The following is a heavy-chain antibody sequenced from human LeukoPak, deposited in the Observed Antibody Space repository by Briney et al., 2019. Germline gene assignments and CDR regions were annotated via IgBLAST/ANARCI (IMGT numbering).Heavy chain of an antibody. V-gene: IGHV4-61*02. Sequence: SQTLSLTSTVSGGSISSGSYYWSWIRQPAGKGLEWIGRIYTSGSTNYNPSLKSRVTISVDTSKNQFSLKLSSVTAADTAVYYCAREKEQQLGNWFDPWGQGTLVTVSS. CDR1: GGSISSGSYY. J-gene: IGHJ5*02. CDR3: AREKEQQLGNWFDP. CDR2: IYTSGST. D-gene: IGHD6-13*01.